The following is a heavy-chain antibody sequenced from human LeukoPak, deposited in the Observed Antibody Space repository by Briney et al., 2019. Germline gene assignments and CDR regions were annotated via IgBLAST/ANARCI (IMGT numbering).Heavy chain of an antibody. V-gene: IGHV4-39*07. CDR1: GGSISSSSYY. CDR3: ARVGRYYDILTGYRKTDYFDY. CDR2: IYYSGST. J-gene: IGHJ4*02. D-gene: IGHD3-9*01. Sequence: SETLSLTCTVSGGSISSSSYYWGWIRQPPGKGLEWIGSIYYSGSTYYNPSLKSRVTISVDTSKNQFSLKLSSVTAADTAVYYCARVGRYYDILTGYRKTDYFDYWGQGTLVTVSS.